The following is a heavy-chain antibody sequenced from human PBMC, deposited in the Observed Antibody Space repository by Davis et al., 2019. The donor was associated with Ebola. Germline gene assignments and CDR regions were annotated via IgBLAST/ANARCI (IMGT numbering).Heavy chain of an antibody. CDR2: IKQDGSEK. D-gene: IGHD3-10*02. CDR3: ARVYYYVVS. J-gene: IGHJ4*02. Sequence: GESLKISCAASGFTFSSYSMNWVRQAPGKGLEWVANIKQDGSEKYYVDSVKGRFTISRDNAKNSLYLQMNSLRAEDTAVYYCARVYYYVVSWGQGTLVTVSS. CDR1: GFTFSSYS. V-gene: IGHV3-7*01.